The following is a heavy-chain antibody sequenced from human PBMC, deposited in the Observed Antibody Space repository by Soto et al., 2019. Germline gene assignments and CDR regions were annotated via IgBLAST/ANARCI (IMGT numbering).Heavy chain of an antibody. CDR3: ARQRSSGWYYFDY. V-gene: IGHV4-39*01. J-gene: IGHJ4*02. Sequence: TSETLSLTCTVSGGSISSSSYYWGWIRQPPGKGLGWIGSIYYSGSTYYNPSLKSRVTISVDTSKNQFSLKLSSVTAADTAVYYCARQRSSGWYYFDYWGQGTLVTVSS. D-gene: IGHD6-19*01. CDR2: IYYSGST. CDR1: GGSISSSSYY.